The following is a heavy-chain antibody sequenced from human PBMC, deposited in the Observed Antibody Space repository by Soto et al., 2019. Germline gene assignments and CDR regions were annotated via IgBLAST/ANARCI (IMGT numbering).Heavy chain of an antibody. Sequence: QVQLQESGPGLVMPSETLSLTCTVSGVSISSYYWSWIRQPPGKGLEWIGYVYYSESTKHNPSLKSRVTISIDTPKNQFSLNLSAVTAADTAVYYCARVTPYGSGSYYNAGGMDVW. J-gene: IGHJ6*01. CDR3: ARVTPYGSGSYYNAGGMDV. CDR1: GVSISSYY. V-gene: IGHV4-59*01. D-gene: IGHD3-10*01. CDR2: VYYSEST.